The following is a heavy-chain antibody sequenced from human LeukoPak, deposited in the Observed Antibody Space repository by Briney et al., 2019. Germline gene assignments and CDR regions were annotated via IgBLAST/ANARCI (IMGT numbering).Heavy chain of an antibody. V-gene: IGHV4-59*01. CDR3: ARESSVLLDYGDSGFDY. CDR2: IYYSGST. J-gene: IGHJ4*02. CDR1: GGSISSYY. D-gene: IGHD4-17*01. Sequence: PSETLSLTCTVSGGSISSYYWSWIRQPPGEGLEWIGYIYYSGSTNYNPSLKSRVTISVDTSKNQFSLKLSSVTAADTAVYYCARESSVLLDYGDSGFDYWGQGTLVTVSS.